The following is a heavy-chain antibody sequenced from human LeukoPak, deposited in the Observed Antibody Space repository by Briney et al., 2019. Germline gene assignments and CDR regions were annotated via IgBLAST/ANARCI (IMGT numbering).Heavy chain of an antibody. Sequence: PSETLSLTCTVSGGSITSFYWGWIRQPPGKGLEWIGSIYYSGSTYYNPSLKSRVTISVDTSKNQFSLKLSSVTAADTAVYYCARDRAGAYSGSYFDYWGQGTLVTVSS. J-gene: IGHJ4*02. CDR1: GGSITSFY. CDR3: ARDRAGAYSGSYFDY. CDR2: IYYSGST. D-gene: IGHD1-26*01. V-gene: IGHV4-39*07.